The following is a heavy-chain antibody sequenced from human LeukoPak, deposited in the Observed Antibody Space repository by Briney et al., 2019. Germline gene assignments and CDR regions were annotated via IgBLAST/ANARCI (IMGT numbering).Heavy chain of an antibody. V-gene: IGHV4-34*01. Sequence: SETLSLTCAVYGGSFSGYYWSWIRQPPGKGLEWIGEINHSGSTNYNPSLKSRVTISVDTSKNQFSLKLSSVTAADTAVYYCARGLGFGVVLSAFDIWGQGTMVTVSS. J-gene: IGHJ3*02. CDR3: ARGLGFGVVLSAFDI. D-gene: IGHD3-3*01. CDR2: INHSGST. CDR1: GGSFSGYY.